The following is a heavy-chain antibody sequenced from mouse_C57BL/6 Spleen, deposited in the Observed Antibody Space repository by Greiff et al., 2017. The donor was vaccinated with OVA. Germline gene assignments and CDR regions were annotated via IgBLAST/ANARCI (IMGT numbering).Heavy chain of an antibody. D-gene: IGHD2-3*01. CDR2: ISYDGSN. CDR3: ASRWLSFAY. CDR1: GYSITSGYY. J-gene: IGHJ3*01. V-gene: IGHV3-6*01. Sequence: EVKVEESGPGLVKPSQSLSLTCSVTGYSITSGYYWNWIRQFPGNKLEWMGYISYDGSNNYNPSLKNRISITRDTSKNQFFLKLNSVTTEDTATYYCASRWLSFAYWGQGTLVTVSA.